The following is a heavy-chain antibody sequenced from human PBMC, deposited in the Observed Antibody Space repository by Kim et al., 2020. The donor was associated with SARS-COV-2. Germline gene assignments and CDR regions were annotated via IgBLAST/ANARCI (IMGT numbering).Heavy chain of an antibody. V-gene: IGHV5-51*01. J-gene: IGHJ5*02. D-gene: IGHD3-16*02. CDR1: GYSFTSYW. Sequence: GESLKISCKGSGYSFTSYWIGWVRQMPGKGLEWMGIIYPGDSDTRYSPSFQGQVTISADKSISTAYLQWSSLKASDTAMYYCARGKVSFGGVIVIPVRRTFWFDPWGQGTLVTVSS. CDR3: ARGKVSFGGVIVIPVRRTFWFDP. CDR2: IYPGDSDT.